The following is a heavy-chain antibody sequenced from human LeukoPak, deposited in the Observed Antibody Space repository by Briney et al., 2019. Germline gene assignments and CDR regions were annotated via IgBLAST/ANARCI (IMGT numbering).Heavy chain of an antibody. J-gene: IGHJ4*02. CDR2: ISGSGGIT. CDR3: AMNYYDSSRYFPFDF. Sequence: GGSLRLSCAASGFIFTNCAMTWVRQAPGKGLEWVSTISGSGGITYYADSVKGRFTISRDNSRNTLFPQMNNLRAEDTAVYYCAMNYYDSSRYFPFDFWGQGTLVTVSS. CDR1: GFIFTNCA. D-gene: IGHD3-22*01. V-gene: IGHV3-23*01.